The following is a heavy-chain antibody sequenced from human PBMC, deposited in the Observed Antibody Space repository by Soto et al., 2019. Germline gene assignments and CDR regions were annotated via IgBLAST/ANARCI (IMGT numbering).Heavy chain of an antibody. CDR2: IVPMFDTT. V-gene: IGHV1-69*01. Sequence: QVQLVQSGTEVKKPGSSVKVSCKASGGAFGSYAINWVRQAPGQGLEWMGGIVPMFDTTNYAQRFQGRVKVTADESTSTVYLELTRLRSEDTGMYYCTRHRGYSSGYWGQDFWGQGTLVTVSS. CDR1: GGAFGSYA. D-gene: IGHD2-15*01. J-gene: IGHJ4*02. CDR3: TRHRGYSSGYWGQDF.